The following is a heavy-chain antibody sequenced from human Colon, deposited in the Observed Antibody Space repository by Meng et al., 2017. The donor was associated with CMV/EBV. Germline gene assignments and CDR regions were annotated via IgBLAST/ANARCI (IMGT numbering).Heavy chain of an antibody. CDR3: AHRVRGGGDYFDF. V-gene: IGHV2-5*02. D-gene: IGHD2-21*01. CDR2: IFWDGDK. CDR1: GFSLSTGGVA. Sequence: FSGFSLSTGGVAVGWFRQPPGTALEWLALIFWDGDKRYRPSLKNRLTISKDTSTNQVVLMMTNMNPVDTATYYCAHRVRGGGDYFDFWGQGTLVTVSS. J-gene: IGHJ4*02.